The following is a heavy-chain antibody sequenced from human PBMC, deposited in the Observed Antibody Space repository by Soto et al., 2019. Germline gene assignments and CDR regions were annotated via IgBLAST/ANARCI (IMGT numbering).Heavy chain of an antibody. D-gene: IGHD3-3*01. CDR3: AKDSGVRRFLEWLSSYYYGMDV. J-gene: IGHJ6*02. CDR1: GFTFSSYG. V-gene: IGHV3-30*18. CDR2: ISYDGSNK. Sequence: PGGSLRLSCAASGFTFSSYGMHWVRQAPGKGLEWVAVISYDGSNKYYADSVKGRFTISRDNSKNTLYLQMNSLRAEDTAVYYCAKDSGVRRFLEWLSSYYYGMDVWGQGTTVTVSS.